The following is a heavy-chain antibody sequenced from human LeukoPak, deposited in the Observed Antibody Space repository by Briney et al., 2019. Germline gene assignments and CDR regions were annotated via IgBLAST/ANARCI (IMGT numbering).Heavy chain of an antibody. CDR2: ISGSGGST. D-gene: IGHD1-7*01. J-gene: IGHJ4*02. V-gene: IGHV3-23*01. Sequence: GGSLSLSCAVSGFTFSIYAMSWVRQAPGRGLEWVSAISGSGGSTYYADSVKGRFTISRDNPKNTLYLQMNSLRAEDTAVYYCAKSELYYFDYWGQGTLVTVSS. CDR3: AKSELYYFDY. CDR1: GFTFSIYA.